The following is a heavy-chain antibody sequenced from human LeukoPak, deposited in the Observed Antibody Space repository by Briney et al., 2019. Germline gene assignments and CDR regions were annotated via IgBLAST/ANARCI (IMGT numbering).Heavy chain of an antibody. CDR3: ARGGGLDV. Sequence: PGGSLRLSCAASGFTFSSYSMNWVRQAPGKGLEWVAVISYDGSNKYYADSVKGRFTISRDNSKNTLYLQMNSLRAEDTAVYFRARGGGLDVWGQGATVTVSS. CDR2: ISYDGSNK. CDR1: GFTFSSYS. J-gene: IGHJ6*02. D-gene: IGHD3-16*01. V-gene: IGHV3-30*03.